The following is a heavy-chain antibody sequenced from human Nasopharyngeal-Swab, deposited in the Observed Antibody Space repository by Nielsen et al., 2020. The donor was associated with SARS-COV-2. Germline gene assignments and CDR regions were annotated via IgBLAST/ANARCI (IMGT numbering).Heavy chain of an antibody. V-gene: IGHV3-9*01. Sequence: GGSLRLSCAASGFTFNDYAMHWVRQGPGKSLEWVSGIRWNGDSIGYADSVKGRFFVSRDNAKNSLYLQMNSLGVEDTALYYCVKDLGERSAAVGYWGQGTLVTVSS. D-gene: IGHD6-13*01. CDR1: GFTFNDYA. CDR2: IRWNGDSI. CDR3: VKDLGERSAAVGY. J-gene: IGHJ4*02.